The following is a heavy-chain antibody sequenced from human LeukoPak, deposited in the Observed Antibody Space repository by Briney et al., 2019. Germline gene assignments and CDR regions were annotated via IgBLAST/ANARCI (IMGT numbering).Heavy chain of an antibody. CDR1: GGTFSSYA. CDR2: IIPIFGTA. D-gene: IGHD3-10*01. Sequence: EASVKVSCKASGGTFSSYAISWVRQAPGQGLEWMGGIIPIFGTANYAQKFQGRVTITADESTSTAYMELSSLRSEDTAVYYCARDGLLWFGISNWFDPWGQGTLVTVSS. J-gene: IGHJ5*02. CDR3: ARDGLLWFGISNWFDP. V-gene: IGHV1-69*13.